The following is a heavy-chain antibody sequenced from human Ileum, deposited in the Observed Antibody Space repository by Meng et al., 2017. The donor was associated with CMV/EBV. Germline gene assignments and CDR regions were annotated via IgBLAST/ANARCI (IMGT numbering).Heavy chain of an antibody. D-gene: IGHD2-21*01. CDR2: IKSKVDGETT. CDR1: GFTFSSAW. CDR3: AIDDPSAIYPIDY. V-gene: IGHV3-15*01. J-gene: IGHJ4*02. Sequence: GGSLRLSCAASGFTFSSAWLTWVRQAPGKGLEWTPHIKSKVDGETTNYAAAVKGRFIISRDDSRNTLALQMNILKTEDTGIYYCAIDDPSAIYPIDYWGRGTLVTVSS.